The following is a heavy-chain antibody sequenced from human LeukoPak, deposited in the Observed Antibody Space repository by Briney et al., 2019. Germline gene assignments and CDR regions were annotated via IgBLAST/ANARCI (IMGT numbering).Heavy chain of an antibody. J-gene: IGHJ6*03. CDR2: IYSGGST. Sequence: PGGSLRLSCAASGFTVSSNYMSWVRQAPGKGLEWVSVIYSGGSTYYADSVKGRFTISRDNSKNTLYLQMNSLRAEDTAVYYCARDRTTMVRGVTHYYYYYMDVWGKGTTVTVSS. CDR3: ARDRTTMVRGVTHYYYYYMDV. CDR1: GFTVSSNY. V-gene: IGHV3-53*01. D-gene: IGHD3-10*01.